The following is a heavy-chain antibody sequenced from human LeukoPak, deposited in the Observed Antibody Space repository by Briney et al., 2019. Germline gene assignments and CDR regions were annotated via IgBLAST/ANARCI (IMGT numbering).Heavy chain of an antibody. D-gene: IGHD6-13*01. CDR2: LRYDGSNK. V-gene: IGHV3-30*02. CDR3: AKDGRTIAATYYYYYVDV. Sequence: GGSLRLSRAASGFTFSNSGMHWVRQAPGKGLEWVAFLRYDGSNKYYGDSVKGRFTISRDNSKNTLYLQMSSLRAEDTAVYYCAKDGRTIAATYYYYYVDVWGKGTTVTVSS. CDR1: GFTFSNSG. J-gene: IGHJ6*03.